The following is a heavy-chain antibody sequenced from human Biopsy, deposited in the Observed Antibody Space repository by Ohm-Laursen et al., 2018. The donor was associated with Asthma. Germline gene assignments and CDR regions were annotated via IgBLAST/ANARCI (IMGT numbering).Heavy chain of an antibody. D-gene: IGHD2-2*01. CDR2: INSVFGTT. CDR1: GGTFNTYV. J-gene: IGHJ4*02. Sequence: SVPVSCKPLGGTFNTYVIGWVRQAPGQRLEWMGGINSVFGTTTYPQKFQDRVTITADDSTSTVYMELSSLRSEDTAVYYCARKAGSCISRTCYSLDFWGQGTLVAVSS. V-gene: IGHV1-69*13. CDR3: ARKAGSCISRTCYSLDF.